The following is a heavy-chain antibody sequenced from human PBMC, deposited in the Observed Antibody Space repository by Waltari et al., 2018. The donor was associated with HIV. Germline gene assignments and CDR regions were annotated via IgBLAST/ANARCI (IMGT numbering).Heavy chain of an antibody. CDR3: ARGGSSPYYFAMDV. J-gene: IGHJ6*02. D-gene: IGHD6-6*01. V-gene: IGHV1-3*02. CDR1: GYTFNNYV. CDR2: SNSGNGHS. Sequence: QAQLVQSGAEVKKPGASVKVSCKASGYTFNNYVTHWVRQAHGQRPEWMGWSNSGNGHSKYSQDFQGRVTITRDTSASTVYMELSSLRSEDTCVYYCARGGSSPYYFAMDVWGQGTTVTVSS.